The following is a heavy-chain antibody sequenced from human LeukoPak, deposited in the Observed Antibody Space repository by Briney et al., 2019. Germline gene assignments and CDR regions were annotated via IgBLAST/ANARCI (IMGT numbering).Heavy chain of an antibody. D-gene: IGHD6-6*01. V-gene: IGHV1-2*02. CDR1: GYTFTGYD. CDR2: INPNSGGT. Sequence: ASVKVSCKASGYTFTGYDMYWVRQAPGQGLEWMGWINPNSGGTNYAQKFQGRVTMTRDTSISTAYMELSRLRSDDTAVCYCATFEYTSSSLNYWGQGTLVTVSS. J-gene: IGHJ4*02. CDR3: ATFEYTSSSLNY.